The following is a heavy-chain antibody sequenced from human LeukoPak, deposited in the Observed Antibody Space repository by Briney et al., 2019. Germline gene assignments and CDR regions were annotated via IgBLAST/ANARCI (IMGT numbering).Heavy chain of an antibody. CDR2: IRYDGSNK. J-gene: IGHJ4*02. CDR1: GFTFSSYG. D-gene: IGHD1-26*01. Sequence: SGRSLRLSCAASGFTFSSYGMHWVRQAPGKGLEWVAFIRYDGSNKYYADSVEGRFTISRDNSKNTLYLQMNSLRAEDTAVYYCAKDRRYIVGATMIDCWGQGTLVTVSS. CDR3: AKDRRYIVGATMIDC. V-gene: IGHV3-30*02.